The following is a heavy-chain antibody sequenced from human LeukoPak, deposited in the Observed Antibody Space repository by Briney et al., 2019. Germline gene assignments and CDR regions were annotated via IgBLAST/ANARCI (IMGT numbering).Heavy chain of an antibody. CDR1: GFTFSSYA. Sequence: GSLRLSCAASGFTFSSYAMSWVRQAPGKGLEWVSAISGSGGSTYYADSVKGRFTISRDNSKNTLYLQMNSLRAEDTAVYYCAKGCRYCSGGSCQVYWYFDLWGRGTLVTVSS. CDR2: ISGSGGST. J-gene: IGHJ2*01. CDR3: AKGCRYCSGGSCQVYWYFDL. V-gene: IGHV3-23*01. D-gene: IGHD2-15*01.